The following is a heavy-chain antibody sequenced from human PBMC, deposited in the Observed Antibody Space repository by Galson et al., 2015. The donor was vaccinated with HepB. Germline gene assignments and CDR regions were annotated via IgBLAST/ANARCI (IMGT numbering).Heavy chain of an antibody. V-gene: IGHV3-23*01. CDR3: AKVFPEKTDGWYRQALYYFDS. CDR1: GFTFSYYA. Sequence: SLRLSCAASGFTFSYYAMSWVRQAPGKGLEWLSYISSYSHTTYYADSVKGRFTISRDNSRNTLFLHMNSLRADDTAIYYCAKVFPEKTDGWYRQALYYFDSWGQGTRVTVSS. CDR2: ISSYSHTT. D-gene: IGHD6-19*01. J-gene: IGHJ4*02.